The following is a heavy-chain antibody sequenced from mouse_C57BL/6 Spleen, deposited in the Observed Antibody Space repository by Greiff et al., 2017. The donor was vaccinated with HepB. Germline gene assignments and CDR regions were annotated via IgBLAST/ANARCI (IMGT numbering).Heavy chain of an antibody. CDR3: APTGPFFAY. Sequence: EVHLVESGGGLVQPGGSMKLSCVASGFTFSNYWMNWVRQSPEKGLEWVAQIRLKSDNYATHYAESVKGRFTISRDDSKSSVYLQMNNLRAEDTGIYYCAPTGPFFAYWGQGTLVTVSA. V-gene: IGHV6-3*01. J-gene: IGHJ3*01. CDR2: IRLKSDNYAT. D-gene: IGHD4-1*02. CDR1: GFTFSNYW.